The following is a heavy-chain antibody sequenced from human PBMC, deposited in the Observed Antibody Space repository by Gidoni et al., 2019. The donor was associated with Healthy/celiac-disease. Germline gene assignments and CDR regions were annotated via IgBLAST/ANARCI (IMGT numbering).Heavy chain of an antibody. Sequence: QVQLVESGGGVVQPGGSLRLSCAASGSTFSSYGMHWVRQAPGKGLEWGAFIRYDGSNKYYADSVKGRFTISRDNSKNTLYLQMNSLRAEDTAVYYCARKAYGDYYFDYWGQGTLVTVSS. CDR3: ARKAYGDYYFDY. CDR2: IRYDGSNK. V-gene: IGHV3-30*02. J-gene: IGHJ4*02. D-gene: IGHD4-17*01. CDR1: GSTFSSYG.